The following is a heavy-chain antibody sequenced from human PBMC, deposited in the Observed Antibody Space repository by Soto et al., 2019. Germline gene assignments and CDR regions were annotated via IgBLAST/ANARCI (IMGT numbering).Heavy chain of an antibody. CDR3: ARVDPGYDSHWYFDY. CDR2: ISAYNGNT. V-gene: IGHV1-18*01. D-gene: IGHD5-12*01. CDR1: GYTFTSYG. Sequence: QVQVVQSGAEVKKPGASVKVSCKASGYTFTSYGISWVRQAPGQGLEWMGWISAYNGNTNYAQKLQGRVTMTTDTSTSTAYMELRSLRSDDTAVYYCARVDPGYDSHWYFDYWGQGTLATVSS. J-gene: IGHJ4*02.